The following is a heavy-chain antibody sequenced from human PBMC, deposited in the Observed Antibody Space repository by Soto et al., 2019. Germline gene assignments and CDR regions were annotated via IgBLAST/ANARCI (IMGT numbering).Heavy chain of an antibody. Sequence: QVQLVQSGPEVKKPGASVKVSCTPSGYTFTNYGVNWVRQAPGQWLEWMGWISADSGDTKYAQKFQGRVTMTTDTSTRTAYMELRSLIFDDSAVYYCARGCRYGSSSDLTYLGKGTLVTVTS. CDR2: ISADSGDT. V-gene: IGHV1-18*04. D-gene: IGHD6-6*01. CDR3: ARGCRYGSSSDLTY. CDR1: GYTFTNYG. J-gene: IGHJ4*02.